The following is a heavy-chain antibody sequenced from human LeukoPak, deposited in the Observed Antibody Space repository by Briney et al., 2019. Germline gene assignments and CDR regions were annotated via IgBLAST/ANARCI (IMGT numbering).Heavy chain of an antibody. CDR1: GFTFSSYW. CDR2: IKQDGSEK. CDR3: ARDRYRLVPYDAFDI. J-gene: IGHJ3*02. Sequence: GGSLRLSCAASGFTFSSYWMSWVRQAPGKGLEWVAHIKQDGSEKYYVDSVKGRLTISRDNAKNSLYLQMNSLRAEDTAVYYCARDRYRLVPYDAFDIWGQGTMVTVSS. V-gene: IGHV3-7*01. D-gene: IGHD1-1*01.